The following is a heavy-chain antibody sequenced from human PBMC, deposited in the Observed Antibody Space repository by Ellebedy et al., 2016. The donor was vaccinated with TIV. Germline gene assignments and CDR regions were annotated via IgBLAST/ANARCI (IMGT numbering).Heavy chain of an antibody. J-gene: IGHJ4*02. D-gene: IGHD3-9*01. CDR2: ISSSSSYI. CDR1: GFTFSSYS. V-gene: IGHV3-21*01. Sequence: GESLKISCAASGFTFSSYSMNWVRQAPGKGLEWVSSISSSSSYIYYADSVKGRFTISRDNAKNSLYLQMNSLRAEDTAVYYCARENSYYDFLTGYYTIENSHYFDYWGQGTLVTVSS. CDR3: ARENSYYDFLTGYYTIENSHYFDY.